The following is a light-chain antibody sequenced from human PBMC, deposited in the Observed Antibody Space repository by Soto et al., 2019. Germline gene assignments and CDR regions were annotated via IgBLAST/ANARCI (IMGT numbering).Light chain of an antibody. CDR3: QSYDSNLSGYV. Sequence: QSVLTQPPSVSVAPGQRVTISCTGSSSNIGTVYDVHWYQQLPGTAPKLLIYDNSHRPSGVPDRFSGSKSGTSASLAITGLQAEDEADYCCQSYDSNLSGYVFGAGTKVTVL. V-gene: IGLV1-40*01. CDR1: SSNIGTVYD. J-gene: IGLJ1*01. CDR2: DNS.